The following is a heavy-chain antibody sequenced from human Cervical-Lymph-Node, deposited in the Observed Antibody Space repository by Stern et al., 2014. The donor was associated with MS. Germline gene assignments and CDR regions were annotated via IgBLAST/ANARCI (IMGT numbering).Heavy chain of an antibody. CDR3: ASTDTSMFLDY. V-gene: IGHV3-33*01. Sequence: QVQLVESGGGVVQPGRSLRLSCAASGFTFSNYGMHWVRQAPGKGLEWVGVIWYDGSNKYYADSVKGRFTISIDNSKNTLYLQMNSLRAEDTAVYYCASTDTSMFLDYWGQGTLVTVSS. D-gene: IGHD5-18*01. J-gene: IGHJ4*02. CDR1: GFTFSNYG. CDR2: IWYDGSNK.